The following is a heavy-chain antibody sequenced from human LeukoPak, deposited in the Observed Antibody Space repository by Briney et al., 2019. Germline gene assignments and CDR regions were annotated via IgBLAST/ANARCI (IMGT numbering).Heavy chain of an antibody. D-gene: IGHD3-3*01. V-gene: IGHV3-7*01. CDR3: ARDGTYYDFWSGYGPNWFDP. CDR1: GFTFSSYW. Sequence: GGSLRLSCAASGFTFSSYWMSWVRQAPGKGLEWVANIKQDGSEKYYVDSVKGRFTISRDNAKNSLYLQMNSLRAEDTAVYYCARDGTYYDFWSGYGPNWFDPWGQGTLVTVSS. CDR2: IKQDGSEK. J-gene: IGHJ5*02.